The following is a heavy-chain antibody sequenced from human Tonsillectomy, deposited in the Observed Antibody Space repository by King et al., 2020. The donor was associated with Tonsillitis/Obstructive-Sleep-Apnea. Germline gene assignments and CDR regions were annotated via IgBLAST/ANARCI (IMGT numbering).Heavy chain of an antibody. CDR3: ARRGRGSSGYLFDY. D-gene: IGHD3-22*01. CDR2: INHSGST. Sequence: VQLPQWGAGLLKPSETLSLTCAVYGGSFSGYYWSWIRQPPGKGLEWIGEINHSGSTNYNPSLKSRVTISVDTSKNQFSLKLSSVTAADTAVYYCARRGRGSSGYLFDYWGQGTLVTVSS. V-gene: IGHV4-34*01. J-gene: IGHJ4*02. CDR1: GGSFSGYY.